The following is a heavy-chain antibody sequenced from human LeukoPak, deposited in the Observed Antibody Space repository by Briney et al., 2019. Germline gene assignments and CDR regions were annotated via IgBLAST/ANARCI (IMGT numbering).Heavy chain of an antibody. Sequence: PSETLSLTCTVSGVSISDFYWSWIRQPPGEGLEWIGYIYHTGHSNYNPSLKSRVTMSVDTSKNHLSLNLTTVTAADSAVYYCARHCIGGTCYDSWGQGTLVTVSS. CDR2: IYHTGHS. CDR3: ARHCIGGTCYDS. D-gene: IGHD2-15*01. CDR1: GVSISDFY. V-gene: IGHV4-59*08. J-gene: IGHJ5*01.